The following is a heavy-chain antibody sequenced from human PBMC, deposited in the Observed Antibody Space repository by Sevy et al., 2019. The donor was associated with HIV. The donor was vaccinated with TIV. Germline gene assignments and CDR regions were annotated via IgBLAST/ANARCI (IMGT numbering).Heavy chain of an antibody. D-gene: IGHD3-9*01. J-gene: IGHJ4*02. CDR2: ISFNGNHE. CDR3: VRTAGLTGSYEY. CDR1: GFTFTNFP. Sequence: GGSLRLSCAASGFTFTNFPMHWVRQAPGRGLEWVAIISFNGNHEFYGDSVKSSFTISRYNSKSTLYLQMTSLGSEDTAVYYCVRTAGLTGSYEYWGQGTQVTVSS. V-gene: IGHV3-30-3*01.